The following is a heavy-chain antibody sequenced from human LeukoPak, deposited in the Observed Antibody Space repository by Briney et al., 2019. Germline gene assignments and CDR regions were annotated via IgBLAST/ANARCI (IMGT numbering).Heavy chain of an antibody. D-gene: IGHD3-22*01. V-gene: IGHV4-39*07. CDR2: IYYSGST. Sequence: SETLSLTCTVSGGSISSSSYYWGWIRQPPGKGLEWIGSIYYSGSTYYNPSLKSRVTISVDTSKNQFSLKLSSVTAADTAVYYCARVLDSSGYYPLDAFDIWGQGTMVTVSS. CDR3: ARVLDSSGYYPLDAFDI. J-gene: IGHJ3*02. CDR1: GGSISSSSYY.